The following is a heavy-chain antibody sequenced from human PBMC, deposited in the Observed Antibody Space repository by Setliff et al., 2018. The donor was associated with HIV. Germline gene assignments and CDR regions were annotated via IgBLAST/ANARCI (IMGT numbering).Heavy chain of an antibody. CDR1: GGTFSSYA. J-gene: IGHJ4*02. Sequence: SVKVSCKASGGTFSSYAISWVRQAPGQGLEWMGGIIPIFGTANYAQKFQGRVTITADESTTTAYMELSSLRSEDTAVYYCARISNHSSGFDYWGQGTPVTVSS. D-gene: IGHD3-22*01. V-gene: IGHV1-69*13. CDR3: ARISNHSSGFDY. CDR2: IIPIFGTA.